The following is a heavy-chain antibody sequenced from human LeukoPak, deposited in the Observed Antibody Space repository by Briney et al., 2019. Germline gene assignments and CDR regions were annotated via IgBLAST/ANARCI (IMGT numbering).Heavy chain of an antibody. CDR2: IYTSGST. J-gene: IGHJ3*02. CDR1: GGSISSYY. D-gene: IGHD2-2*01. CDR3: ARSRWGYCSSTSCNDAFDI. Sequence: SETLSLTCTVSGGSISSYYWSWIRQPAGKGLEWIGRIYTSGSTNYNPSLKGRVTMSVDTSKNQFSLKLSSVTAADTAVYYCARSRWGYCSSTSCNDAFDIWGQGTMVTVSS. V-gene: IGHV4-4*07.